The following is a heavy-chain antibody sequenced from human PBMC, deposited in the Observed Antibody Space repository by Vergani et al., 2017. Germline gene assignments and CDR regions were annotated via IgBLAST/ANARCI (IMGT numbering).Heavy chain of an antibody. J-gene: IGHJ5*02. CDR1: GGSFSGYY. Sequence: QVQLQQWGAGLLKPSETLSLTCAVYGGSFSGYYWSWIRQPPGKGLEWIGEINHSGSTNYNPSLKSRVTMSVDTSKNQFSLKLSSVTAADTAVYYCARGSGEDWFDPWGQGTLVTVSS. V-gene: IGHV4-34*01. CDR3: ARGSGEDWFDP. CDR2: INHSGST.